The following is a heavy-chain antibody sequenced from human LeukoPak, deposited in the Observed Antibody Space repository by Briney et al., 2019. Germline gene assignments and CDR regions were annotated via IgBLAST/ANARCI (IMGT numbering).Heavy chain of an antibody. D-gene: IGHD2-21*01. Sequence: SETLSLTCAISGGSLNDQYWTWIRQPPGKGLEWIGEINQSGTTNYNPSLKSRVTISLDTSKKQFSLKLSSVTAADTAVYYCARGRRFLFRYFDPWGRGTLVTVSS. CDR2: INQSGTT. V-gene: IGHV4-34*01. J-gene: IGHJ2*01. CDR3: ARGRRFLFRYFDP. CDR1: GGSLNDQY.